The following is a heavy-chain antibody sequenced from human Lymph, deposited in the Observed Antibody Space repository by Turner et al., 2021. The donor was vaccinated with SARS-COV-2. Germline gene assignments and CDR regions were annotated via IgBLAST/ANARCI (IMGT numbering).Heavy chain of an antibody. CDR2: ISSSSSYI. CDR1: GFTFSSYT. Sequence: EVQLVESGGGLVKPGGSLRLSCAASGFTFSSYTMNWVRQAPGKGLEWVSSISSSSSYIYYADSVKGRFTISRDNAKNSLYLQMNSLRAEDTAVYYCARERYDRSGSESYYFDYWGQGTLVTVSS. J-gene: IGHJ4*02. D-gene: IGHD3-22*01. V-gene: IGHV3-21*01. CDR3: ARERYDRSGSESYYFDY.